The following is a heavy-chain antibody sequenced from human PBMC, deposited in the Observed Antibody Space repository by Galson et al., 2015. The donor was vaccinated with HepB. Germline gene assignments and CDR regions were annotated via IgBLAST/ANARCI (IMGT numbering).Heavy chain of an antibody. D-gene: IGHD6-19*01. CDR3: ARDLEGSGWYYYFDY. Sequence: CAISGDRVSSNSAAWNWLRQSPSRGLEWLGRTYYRSKWYNDYAVSVKSRITINPGTSKNQFSLQLNSVTPEDTAVYYCARDLEGSGWYYYFDYWGQGILVTVSS. CDR1: GDRVSSNSAA. CDR2: TYYRSKWYN. J-gene: IGHJ4*02. V-gene: IGHV6-1*01.